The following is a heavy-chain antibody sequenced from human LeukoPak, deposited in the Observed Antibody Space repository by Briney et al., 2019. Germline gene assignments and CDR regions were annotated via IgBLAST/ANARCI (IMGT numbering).Heavy chain of an antibody. CDR2: IKQDGSEK. V-gene: IGHV3-7*01. D-gene: IGHD2-2*01. CDR3: ARVSCSSTSCYYYYYYGMDV. CDR1: GGSISSYY. J-gene: IGHJ6*02. Sequence: ETLSLTCTVSGGSISSYYWSWIRQPPGKGLEWVANIKQDGSEKYYVDSVKGRFTISRDNAKNSLYLQMNSLRAEDTAVYYCARVSCSSTSCYYYYYYGMDVWGQGTTVTVSS.